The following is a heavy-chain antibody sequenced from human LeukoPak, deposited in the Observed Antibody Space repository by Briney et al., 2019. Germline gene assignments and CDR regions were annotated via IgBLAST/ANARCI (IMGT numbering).Heavy chain of an antibody. CDR3: ARDRDPLAYCGGDCYSPYYYGMDV. D-gene: IGHD2-21*02. Sequence: SETLSPTCTVSGGSISSGGYYWSWIRQHPGKGLEWIGYIYYSGSTYYNPSLKSRVTISVDTSKNQFSLKLSSVTAADTAVYYCARDRDPLAYCGGDCYSPYYYGMDVWGQGTTVTVSS. CDR2: IYYSGST. J-gene: IGHJ6*02. V-gene: IGHV4-31*03. CDR1: GGSISSGGYY.